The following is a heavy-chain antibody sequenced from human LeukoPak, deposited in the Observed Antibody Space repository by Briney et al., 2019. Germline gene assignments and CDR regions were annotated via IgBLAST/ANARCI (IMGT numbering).Heavy chain of an antibody. CDR1: GGTFISYG. Sequence: ASVKVSCKASGGTFISYGISWVRQAPGQGLEWMGGIIPIFGTANYAQKLQGRVTMTTDTSTSTAYMELRSLRSDDTAVYYCARDSRIAVAGTSDYWGQGTLVTVSS. V-gene: IGHV1-69*05. J-gene: IGHJ4*02. CDR2: IIPIFGTA. CDR3: ARDSRIAVAGTSDY. D-gene: IGHD6-19*01.